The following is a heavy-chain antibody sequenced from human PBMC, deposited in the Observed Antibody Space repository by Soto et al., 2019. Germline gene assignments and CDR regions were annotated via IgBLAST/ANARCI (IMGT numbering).Heavy chain of an antibody. CDR3: ARGPGGGASRGDY. D-gene: IGHD2-2*01. V-gene: IGHV1-3*05. CDR2: INAGNGNT. CDR1: GYTFTSYA. J-gene: IGHJ4*02. Sequence: QVQLVQSGAEEKKPGASVKVSCKASGYTFTSYAMHWVRQAPGQRLEWMGWINAGNGNTKYSQKFQGRVTITRDTSAGKAYRELSSLRSEDTAVYYCARGPGGGASRGDYWGQGTLVTVSS.